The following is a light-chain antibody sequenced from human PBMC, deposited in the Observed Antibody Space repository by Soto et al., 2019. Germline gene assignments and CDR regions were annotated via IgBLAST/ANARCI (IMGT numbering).Light chain of an antibody. Sequence: EIVLTQSPGTLSLSPGERATLSCRASQSVSSSYLAWYQQKPGQAPRLLIYGASSRATGIPDRFSGSGSGTYFTLTISRQEPEDFAVYYWQQYSSPPLTFGPGTKLEIK. J-gene: IGKJ2*01. CDR2: GAS. CDR1: QSVSSSY. V-gene: IGKV3-20*01. CDR3: QQYSSPPLT.